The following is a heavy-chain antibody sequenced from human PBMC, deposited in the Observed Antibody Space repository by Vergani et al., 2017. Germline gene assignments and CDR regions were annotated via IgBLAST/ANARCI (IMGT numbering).Heavy chain of an antibody. CDR3: ARDRAIAAALPDAFDI. CDR1: GFTFSSYA. V-gene: IGHV3-23*01. J-gene: IGHJ3*02. D-gene: IGHD6-13*01. Sequence: EVQLLESGGGLVQPGGSLRLSCAASGFTFSSYAMSWVRQAPGKGLEWVSAVSGSGSSTYYADSVKGRFTVSRDNSKNTLYLQMNSLRAEDTAVYYCARDRAIAAALPDAFDIWGQGTMVTVSS. CDR2: VSGSGSST.